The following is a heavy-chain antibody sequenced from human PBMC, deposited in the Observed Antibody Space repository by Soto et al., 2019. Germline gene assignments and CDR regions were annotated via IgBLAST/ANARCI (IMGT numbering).Heavy chain of an antibody. CDR3: ATEGDCSRTGRDTQTFYYGMAG. V-gene: IGHV1-69*01. CDR1: GGTFSSYA. D-gene: IGHD2-2*02. Sequence: SVQVSCTSSGGTFSSYAISWVRQAPGQGLEWMGGIIPIFGTANYAQKFQGRVTITADESTSTAYMELSSLRSEDTAVYYCATEGDCSRTGRDTQTFYYGMAGWGEGSTVTASS. J-gene: IGHJ6*04. CDR2: IIPIFGTA.